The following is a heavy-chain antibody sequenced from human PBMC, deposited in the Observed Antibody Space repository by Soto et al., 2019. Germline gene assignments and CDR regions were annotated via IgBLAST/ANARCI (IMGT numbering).Heavy chain of an antibody. J-gene: IGHJ6*02. CDR3: ARHLGGNHYYYGLDV. Sequence: QVQLVQSGAEVKKPGSSVKVSCKASGGTFSSYAISWVRQAPGQGLEWMGGIIPIFGTADYAQKFQGSVTITADDFTSTAYMELTSLSSEDTAVYYCARHLGGNHYYYGLDVWGQGTTVTVSS. CDR2: IIPIFGTA. CDR1: GGTFSSYA. D-gene: IGHD3-16*01. V-gene: IGHV1-69*12.